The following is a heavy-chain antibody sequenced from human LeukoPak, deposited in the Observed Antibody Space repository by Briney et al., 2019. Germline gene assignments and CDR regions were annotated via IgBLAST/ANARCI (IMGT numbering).Heavy chain of an antibody. CDR3: AKDLDTATEFDY. Sequence: GRSLRLPCAASGFTFSSYGMHWVRQAPGKGLEWVAVIWYDGSNKYYADSVKGRFTISRDNSKNTLYLQMNSLRAEDTAVYYCAKDLDTATEFDYWGQGTLVTVSS. CDR2: IWYDGSNK. J-gene: IGHJ4*02. CDR1: GFTFSSYG. V-gene: IGHV3-33*06. D-gene: IGHD5-18*01.